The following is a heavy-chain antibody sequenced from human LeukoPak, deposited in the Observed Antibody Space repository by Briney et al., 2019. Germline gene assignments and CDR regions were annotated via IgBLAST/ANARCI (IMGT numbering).Heavy chain of an antibody. CDR1: GFTFSSYG. Sequence: PGGSLRLSCAASGFTFSSYGMHWVRQAPGKGLEWVVVIWYDGSNKYYADSVKGRFTISRDNSKNTLYLQMNSLRAEDTAVYYCARDDSDYWGQGTLVTVSS. D-gene: IGHD2-21*02. CDR2: IWYDGSNK. V-gene: IGHV3-33*01. CDR3: ARDDSDY. J-gene: IGHJ4*02.